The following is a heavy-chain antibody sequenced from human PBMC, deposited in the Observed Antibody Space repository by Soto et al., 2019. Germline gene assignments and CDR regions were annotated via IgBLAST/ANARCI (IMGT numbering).Heavy chain of an antibody. D-gene: IGHD2-2*01. CDR2: ISAYNGNT. V-gene: IGHV1-18*04. CDR1: GYTFTSYG. CDR3: ARDSPLVVPAANYYYGMDV. Sequence: GASVKVSCKASGYTFTSYGISWVRQAPGQGLEWMGWISAYNGNTNYAQKLQGRVTMTTDTSTSTAYMELRSPRSGDTAVYYCARDSPLVVPAANYYYGMDVWGQGTTVTAP. J-gene: IGHJ6*02.